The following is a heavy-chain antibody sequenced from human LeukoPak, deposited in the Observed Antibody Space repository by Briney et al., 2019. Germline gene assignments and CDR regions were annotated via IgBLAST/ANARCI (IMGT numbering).Heavy chain of an antibody. CDR3: ARDWFGELI. Sequence: GGSLRLSCAGSGFIFSNYAMHWVRQPPGKGLEWVSGISWNSGTIGYADSVRGRFTISRDNAKNSLYLQMDSLRVEDTAVYYCARDWFGELIWGQGTLVTVSS. CDR2: ISWNSGTI. D-gene: IGHD3-10*01. J-gene: IGHJ4*02. CDR1: GFIFSNYA. V-gene: IGHV3-9*01.